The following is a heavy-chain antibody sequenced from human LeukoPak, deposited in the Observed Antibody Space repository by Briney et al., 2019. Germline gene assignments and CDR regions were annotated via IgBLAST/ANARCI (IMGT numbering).Heavy chain of an antibody. D-gene: IGHD5-18*01. J-gene: IGHJ6*03. CDR2: ISSSGTTI. CDR3: ARERLWFSYYYYMDV. CDR1: GFTFSDYY. V-gene: IGHV3-11*04. Sequence: GGSLRLSCAASGFTFSDYYMTWIRQAPGKGLEWISYISSSGTTIYYADSVQGRFTTSRDNAKNSLYLQMNSLRAEDTAVYYCARERLWFSYYYYMDVWGKGTTVTVSS.